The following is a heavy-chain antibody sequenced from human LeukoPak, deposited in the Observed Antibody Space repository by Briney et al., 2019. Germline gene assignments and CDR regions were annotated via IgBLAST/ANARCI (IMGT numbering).Heavy chain of an antibody. J-gene: IGHJ6*02. V-gene: IGHV3-23*01. D-gene: IGHD3-10*01. CDR2: XXXSGGNI. CDR1: XXTFSSXX. Sequence: ASXXTFSSXXXXXXXXXXXXXRXXVXGXXXSGGNIFYADSVKGRFTISRDNSKNTLYLQMNSLRAEDTAVYYCAKGADYYGSGSYLDGMDVWGQGTTVTVSS. CDR3: AKGADYYGSGSYLDGMDV.